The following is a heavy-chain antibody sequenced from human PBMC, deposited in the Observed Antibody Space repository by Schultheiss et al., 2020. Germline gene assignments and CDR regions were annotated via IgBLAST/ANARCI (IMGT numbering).Heavy chain of an antibody. CDR2: IRSKANSYAT. CDR3: TSSTYAYCSDGRCHSDYYYYGMDV. V-gene: IGHV3-73*01. CDR1: GFTFSGSA. Sequence: GGSLRLSCAASGFTFSGSAMHWVRQASGKGLEWVGRIRSKANSYATAYAASVKGRFTISRDDSKNTAYLQINSLKTEDTAVYYCTSSTYAYCSDGRCHSDYYYYGMDVWGQGTTVTVSS. D-gene: IGHD2-15*01. J-gene: IGHJ6*02.